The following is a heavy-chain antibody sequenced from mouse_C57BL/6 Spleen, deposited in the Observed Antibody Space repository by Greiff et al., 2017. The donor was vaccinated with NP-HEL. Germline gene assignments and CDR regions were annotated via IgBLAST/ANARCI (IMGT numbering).Heavy chain of an antibody. CDR2: IYIGNGYT. CDR3: AKSGLYYGNYSFAY. CDR1: GYTFTSYG. J-gene: IGHJ3*01. D-gene: IGHD2-1*01. V-gene: IGHV1-58*01. Sequence: EVQLQQSGAELVRPGSSVKMSCKTSGYTFTSYGINWVKQRPGQGLEWIGYIYIGNGYTEYNEKFKGKATLTSDTSYSTAYMQLSSLTSDDTAIYFCAKSGLYYGNYSFAYWGQGTLVTVSA.